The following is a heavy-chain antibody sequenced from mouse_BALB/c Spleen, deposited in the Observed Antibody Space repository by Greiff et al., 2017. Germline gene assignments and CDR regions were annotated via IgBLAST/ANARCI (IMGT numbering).Heavy chain of an antibody. CDR2: ISSGGST. D-gene: IGHD1-1*01. CDR1: GFTFSSYA. Sequence: EVMLVESGGGLVKPGGSLKLSCAASGFTFSSYAMSWVRQTPEKRLEWVASISSGGSTYYPDSVKGRFTISRDNARNILYLQMSSLRSEDTAMYYCARRAYGGYFDYWGQGTTLTVSS. J-gene: IGHJ2*01. V-gene: IGHV5-6-5*01. CDR3: ARRAYGGYFDY.